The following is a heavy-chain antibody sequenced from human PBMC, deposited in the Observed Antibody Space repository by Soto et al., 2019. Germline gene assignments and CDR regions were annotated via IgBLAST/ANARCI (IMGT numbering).Heavy chain of an antibody. CDR1: GYSFTSYW. D-gene: IGHD3-3*01. Sequence: GESLKISCKGSGYSFTSYWIGWVRQMPGKGLEWMGIIYPGDSDTRYSPSFQGQVTISADKSISTAYLQWSSLKASDTAMYYCARHMSREYNYDFWSGPMDVWGQGTTVTVSS. J-gene: IGHJ6*02. CDR2: IYPGDSDT. V-gene: IGHV5-51*01. CDR3: ARHMSREYNYDFWSGPMDV.